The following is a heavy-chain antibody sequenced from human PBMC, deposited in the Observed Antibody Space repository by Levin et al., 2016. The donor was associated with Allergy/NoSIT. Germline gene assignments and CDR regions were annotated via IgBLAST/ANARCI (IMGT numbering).Heavy chain of an antibody. CDR2: ISGNGGST. Sequence: WIRQPPGKGLEWVSAISGNGGSTYYADSVKGRFTISRDNSKNTLFLQMSSLGAEDTAIYYCAKDVGIGWYFDLWGRGTLVTVSS. CDR3: AKDVGIGWYFDL. V-gene: IGHV3-23*01. D-gene: IGHD6-13*01. J-gene: IGHJ2*01.